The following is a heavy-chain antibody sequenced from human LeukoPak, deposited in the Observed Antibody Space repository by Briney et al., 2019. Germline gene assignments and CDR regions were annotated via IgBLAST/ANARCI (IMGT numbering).Heavy chain of an antibody. V-gene: IGHV1-69*05. J-gene: IGHJ6*03. Sequence: ASVTVSCTASGGTFSSYTITWVRRAPGQGLEWMGGIMPLFNTANYAQQFQGRVTMTTDESTSTAYLELRSLRFEDTAMYYCARVDRSHFYLDVWGKGATVTVSS. CDR3: ARVDRSHFYLDV. CDR1: GGTFSSYT. CDR2: IMPLFNTA.